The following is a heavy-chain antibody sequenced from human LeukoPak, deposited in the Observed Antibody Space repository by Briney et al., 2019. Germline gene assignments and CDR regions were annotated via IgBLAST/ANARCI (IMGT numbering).Heavy chain of an antibody. CDR3: ARHGRWDSGTYSFDY. Sequence: SETLSLTCTVSGGSISTYYWSWIRQPPGKGLEWIGYIYYSGSTTYSPSLKSRVTISVDTSKNQFSLKLTSVTAADTAVYYCARHGRWDSGTYSFDYWGQGTLVTVSS. CDR1: GGSISTYY. D-gene: IGHD1-26*01. V-gene: IGHV4-59*08. J-gene: IGHJ4*02. CDR2: IYYSGST.